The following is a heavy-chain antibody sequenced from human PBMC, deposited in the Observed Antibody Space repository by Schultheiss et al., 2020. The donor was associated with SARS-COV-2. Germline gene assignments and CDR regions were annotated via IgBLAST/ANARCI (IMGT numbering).Heavy chain of an antibody. CDR1: GFTVSSNY. Sequence: GGSLRLSCAASGFTVSSNYMSWVRQAPVKGLEWVSVIYSGGSTYYADSVKGRFTISRDNSKNTLYLQMNSLRAEDTAVYYCAKEAGTEDYFDYWGQGTLVTVSS. CDR3: AKEAGTEDYFDY. CDR2: IYSGGST. J-gene: IGHJ4*02. V-gene: IGHV3-66*01.